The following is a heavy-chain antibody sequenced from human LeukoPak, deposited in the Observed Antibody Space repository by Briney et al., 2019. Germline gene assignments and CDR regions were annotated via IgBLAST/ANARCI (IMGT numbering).Heavy chain of an antibody. CDR2: ISAYDGDT. J-gene: IGHJ5*01. CDR3: ARERGAETGTFDF. Sequence: ASVKVSCKACVYTFTTYGLRWLRQAPGQGLKWMGWISAYDGDTNYSQNFQGRVTMTTDTSTSTAYMEVRSLRYDDTAGYYCARERGAETGTFDFWGKGTLVTVSS. V-gene: IGHV1-18*01. CDR1: VYTFTTYG. D-gene: IGHD1-1*01.